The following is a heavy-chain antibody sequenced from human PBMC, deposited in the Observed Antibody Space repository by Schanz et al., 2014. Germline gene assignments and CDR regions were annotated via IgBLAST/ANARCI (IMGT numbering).Heavy chain of an antibody. D-gene: IGHD3-3*02. CDR3: AQTRGTFMVPIDN. Sequence: EVQLVESGGALVQPGGSLRLSCAASGFTFSRYAMHWVRQAPGKGLEWVSGLSASGGHTYYADSLKGRFTISRDNARNSLYLQLNSLRVEDSGVYFCAQTRGTFMVPIDNWGQGTLVTVSS. J-gene: IGHJ4*02. V-gene: IGHV3-21*01. CDR2: LSASGGHT. CDR1: GFTFSRYA.